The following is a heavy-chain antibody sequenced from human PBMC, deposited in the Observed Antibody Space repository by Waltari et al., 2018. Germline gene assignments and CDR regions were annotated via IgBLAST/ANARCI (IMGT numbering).Heavy chain of an antibody. CDR1: GGSFSGYY. J-gene: IGHJ4*02. Sequence: QVQLQQWGAGLLQPSETLSLTCAVYGGSFSGYYWTWIRQPPGKGLEWIAEINHAGITNYNPSLKSRVTMSVDTSKNQFSLKMTSVTAADTAMYYCARGLSTVARFDYWGQGTLVTVSS. CDR3: ARGLSTVARFDY. CDR2: INHAGIT. D-gene: IGHD4-17*01. V-gene: IGHV4-34*01.